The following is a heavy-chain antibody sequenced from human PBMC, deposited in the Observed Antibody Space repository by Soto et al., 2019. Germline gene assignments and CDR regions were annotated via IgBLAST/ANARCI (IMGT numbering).Heavy chain of an antibody. J-gene: IGHJ6*02. V-gene: IGHV1-69*06. CDR3: AGPYCSGGSCYSGRGYYYGMDV. Sequence: QVQLVQSGAEVKKPGSSVKVSCKASGGTFSSYAISWVRQAPGQGLEWMGGIIPIFGTANYAQKFQGRVTITADKSTSTAYMELSSLRSEDTAVYYRAGPYCSGGSCYSGRGYYYGMDVWGQGTTVTVSS. CDR2: IIPIFGTA. D-gene: IGHD2-15*01. CDR1: GGTFSSYA.